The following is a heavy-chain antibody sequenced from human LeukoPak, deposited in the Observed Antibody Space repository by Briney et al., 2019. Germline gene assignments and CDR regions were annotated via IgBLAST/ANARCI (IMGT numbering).Heavy chain of an antibody. J-gene: IGHJ6*03. Sequence: SQTLSLTCTVSGGSISSGSYYWSWIRQPAGKGLEWIGRIYTSGSTNYNPSLKSRVTLSVDTSKNQFSLKLSFVTAADTDVYYCARGRCSSTSCYGYYYYYYMDVWGKGTTVTVSS. V-gene: IGHV4-61*02. CDR3: ARGRCSSTSCYGYYYYYYMDV. D-gene: IGHD2-2*01. CDR1: GGSISSGSYY. CDR2: IYTSGST.